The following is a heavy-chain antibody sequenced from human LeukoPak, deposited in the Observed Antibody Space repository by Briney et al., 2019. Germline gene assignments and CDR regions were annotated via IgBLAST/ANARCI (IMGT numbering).Heavy chain of an antibody. V-gene: IGHV3-30-3*01. CDR2: ISHHVNVK. CDR1: GFAFNNHV. CDR3: VREGYYDSGSSPTFYFDY. J-gene: IGHJ4*02. Sequence: GGSLRLSCAASGFAFNNHVIHWVRQVPGKGLEWVAVISHHVNVKFYADSVKGRLTISRDNSAKTVYLQMNSLRTEDAAVYYYVREGYYDSGSSPTFYFDYWGQGTVVTVSS. D-gene: IGHD3-10*01.